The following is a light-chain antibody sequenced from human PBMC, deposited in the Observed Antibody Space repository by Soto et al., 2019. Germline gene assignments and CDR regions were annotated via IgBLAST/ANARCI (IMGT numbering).Light chain of an antibody. J-gene: IGKJ2*01. Sequence: EIVLARSPGTLSLSPGERATLSCRASQSVSSSYLAWYQQKPGQTPRLLIYGASSRATGIPDRFSGSGSGTDFTLTISRLEPEDFAVYYCQQYGSSPPYTFGQGTKVEMK. V-gene: IGKV3-20*01. CDR3: QQYGSSPPYT. CDR1: QSVSSSY. CDR2: GAS.